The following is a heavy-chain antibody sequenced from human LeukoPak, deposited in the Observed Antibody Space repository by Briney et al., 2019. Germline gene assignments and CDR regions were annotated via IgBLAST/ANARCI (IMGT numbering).Heavy chain of an antibody. CDR2: ISSSSSTI. D-gene: IGHD3-10*01. CDR3: ARSLRGVRGVIIPPFDY. CDR1: GFTFSSYR. Sequence: GGSLRLSCAASGFTFSSYRMNWVRQAPGKGLEWVSYISSSSSTIYYADSVKGRFTISRDNAKNSLYLQMNSLRAEDTAVYYCARSLRGVRGVIIPPFDYWGQGTLVTVSS. J-gene: IGHJ4*02. V-gene: IGHV3-48*01.